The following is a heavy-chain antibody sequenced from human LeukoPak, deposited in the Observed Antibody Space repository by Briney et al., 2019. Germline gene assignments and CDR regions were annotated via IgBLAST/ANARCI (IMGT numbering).Heavy chain of an antibody. J-gene: IGHJ5*01. CDR2: IYYTGTP. CDR1: DGSIYGYY. D-gene: IGHD3-22*01. Sequence: SETLSLTCTVSDGSIYGYYWTWIRQAPGTGPELIAHIYYTGTPTYNPSLRNRVLISVDTSRNQFSLKFNYVTPADTAVYYCASVDTNCYSGLCGLDSWGQGSVVTVSS. V-gene: IGHV4-59*01. CDR3: ASVDTNCYSGLCGLDS.